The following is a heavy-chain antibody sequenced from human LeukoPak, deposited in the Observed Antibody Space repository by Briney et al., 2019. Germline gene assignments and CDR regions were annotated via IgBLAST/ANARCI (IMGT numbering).Heavy chain of an antibody. D-gene: IGHD1-14*01. CDR2: ISGSGGST. V-gene: IGHV3-23*01. J-gene: IGHJ6*02. CDR1: GFTFSSYA. CDR3: AKRVAGGWPPALVYGMDV. Sequence: TGGSLRLSCAASGFTFSSYAMSWVRQAPGKGLEWVSAISGSGGSTYYADSVKGRFTISRDNSKNTLYLQMNSLRAEDTAVYYCAKRVAGGWPPALVYGMDVWGQGTTVTVSS.